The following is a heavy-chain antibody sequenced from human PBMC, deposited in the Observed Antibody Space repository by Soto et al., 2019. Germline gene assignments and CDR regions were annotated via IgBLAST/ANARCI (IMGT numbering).Heavy chain of an antibody. D-gene: IGHD3-10*01. CDR3: ARRRGGSYFGYYYYMDV. V-gene: IGHV5-51*01. Sequence: GESLKISCKGSGYSFTSYWIGWVRQMPGKGLEWMGIIYPGDSDTRYSPSFQGQVTISADKSISTAYLQWSSLKASDTAMYYCARRRGGSYFGYYYYMDVWGKGTTVTVSS. CDR2: IYPGDSDT. CDR1: GYSFTSYW. J-gene: IGHJ6*03.